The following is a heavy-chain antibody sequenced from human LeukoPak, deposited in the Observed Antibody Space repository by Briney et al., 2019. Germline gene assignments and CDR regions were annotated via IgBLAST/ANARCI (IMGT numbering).Heavy chain of an antibody. CDR3: ARDYWSYGSGSYKY. V-gene: IGHV3-7*01. CDR2: IKQDGSEK. J-gene: IGHJ4*02. CDR1: GFTFSSYW. Sequence: GGSLRLSCAASGFTFSSYWMSWVRQAPGEGREGVANIKQDGSEKYYVDSVKGRFTISRDNAKNSLYLQMNSLRAEDTAVYYCARDYWSYGSGSYKYWGQGTLVTVSS. D-gene: IGHD3-10*01.